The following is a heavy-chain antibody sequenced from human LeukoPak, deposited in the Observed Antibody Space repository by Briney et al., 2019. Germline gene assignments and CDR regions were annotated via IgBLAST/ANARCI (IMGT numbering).Heavy chain of an antibody. V-gene: IGHV1-8*02. J-gene: IGHJ4*02. CDR3: ARGPLRSYFDY. D-gene: IGHD4-17*01. Sequence: ASVKVSCKASGYTFTSYGISWVRQAPGQGLEWMGWMNPNSGNTGYAQKFQGRVTMTRNTSISTAYMELSSLRSEDTAVYYCARGPLRSYFDYWGQGTLVTVSS. CDR2: MNPNSGNT. CDR1: GYTFTSYG.